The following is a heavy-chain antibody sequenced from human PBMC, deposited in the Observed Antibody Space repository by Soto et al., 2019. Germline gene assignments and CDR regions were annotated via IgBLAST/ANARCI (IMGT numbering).Heavy chain of an antibody. D-gene: IGHD1-1*01. V-gene: IGHV4-30-4*01. CDR1: GDSINNYEYY. J-gene: IGHJ4*02. CDR2: IYYTGST. Sequence: PSETLSLTCSVSGDSINNYEYYWTWIRQPPGEGLEWIGHIYYTGSTSYNPSLESRISISLDTSRNQFSLKVNSVSAEDTDVYYCDRDRSNSTDFFDSWGQGTLVTGS. CDR3: DRDRSNSTDFFDS.